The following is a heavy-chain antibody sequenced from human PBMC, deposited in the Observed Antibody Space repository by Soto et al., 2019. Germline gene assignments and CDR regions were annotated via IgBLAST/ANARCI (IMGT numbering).Heavy chain of an antibody. V-gene: IGHV4-61*01. CDR3: ARDHVATAGTLDY. D-gene: IGHD6-13*01. Sequence: PSETLSLTCTVSGGSVSSGSHYWSWIRQPPGKGLEWIGYIFYRGYTNYNPSLKSRLTISVDTSKNQFSLKLTSVTAADTAVYYCARDHVATAGTLDYWGQGTLVTVSS. J-gene: IGHJ4*02. CDR2: IFYRGYT. CDR1: GGSVSSGSHY.